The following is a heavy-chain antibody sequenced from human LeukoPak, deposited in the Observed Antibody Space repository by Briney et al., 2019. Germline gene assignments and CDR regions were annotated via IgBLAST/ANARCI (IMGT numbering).Heavy chain of an antibody. J-gene: IGHJ5*02. CDR1: GGSISNYY. D-gene: IGHD6-25*01. CDR2: IHYSGST. V-gene: IGHV4-59*01. CDR3: ARDPSGLNWFDP. Sequence: SETLSLTCTVSGGSISNYYWSWIRQTPGKGLEWIGYIHYSGSTNYNPSLKSRVTMSVDTSKNQFSLKLTSVTAADTAVYYCARDPSGLNWFDPWGQGTLVTVSS.